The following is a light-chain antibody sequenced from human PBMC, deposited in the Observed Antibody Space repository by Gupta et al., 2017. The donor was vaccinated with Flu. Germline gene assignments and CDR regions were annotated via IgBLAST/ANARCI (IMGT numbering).Light chain of an antibody. CDR3: QQEISSPRT. J-gene: IGKJ2*01. V-gene: IGKV1-5*03. CDR2: KAS. Sequence: DVQMTQSPSTLSASVGDRVTITCRASQNISLWLAWYQQKPGRAPKVLIYKASRVESGVPSRFSGSGSGTXFTLTIXSRQPDDFPTYYCQQEISSPRTFGXGTKVEIK. CDR1: QNISLW.